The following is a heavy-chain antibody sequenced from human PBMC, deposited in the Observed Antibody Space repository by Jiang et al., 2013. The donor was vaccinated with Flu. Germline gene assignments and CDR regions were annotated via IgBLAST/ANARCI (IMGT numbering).Heavy chain of an antibody. CDR1: GGSITTYY. Sequence: VQLLESGPGLVKPSETPSLTCTVSGGSITTYYWSWIRQAPGKGLEWIGNTYYSRSTNYNPSLKSRVTISLDTSKNQFSLKLSSVTXADTAVYYCARPFSYSSDLGYWGQG. V-gene: IGHV4-59*08. D-gene: IGHD3-22*01. CDR3: ARPFSYSSDLGY. CDR2: TYYSRST. J-gene: IGHJ4*02.